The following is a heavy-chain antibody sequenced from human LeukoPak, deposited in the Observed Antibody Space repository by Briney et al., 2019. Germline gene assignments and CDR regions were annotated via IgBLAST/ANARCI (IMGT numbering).Heavy chain of an antibody. CDR2: ISDSGGST. CDR3: AKSTLGYCGTTSWGWGYCFYLDV. CDR1: GFTFSSYA. D-gene: IGHD2-2*01. V-gene: IGHV3-23*01. J-gene: IGHJ6*03. Sequence: TGGSLRLSCAASGFTFSSYAMSWVRQAPGKGLEWVSGISDSGGSTYYADSVKGRFNISRDNSKNTLDLQTNSLRAEDSAVYYCAKSTLGYCGTTSWGWGYCFYLDVWGKGTTVTVSS.